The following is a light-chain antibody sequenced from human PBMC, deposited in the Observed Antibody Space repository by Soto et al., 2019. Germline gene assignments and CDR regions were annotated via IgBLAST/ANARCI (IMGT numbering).Light chain of an antibody. CDR3: ISRTSSSTLL. Sequence: QLVLTQPASVSGSPGQSITISCTGTSSDVGGYTSVSWFQQHPGKVPKLMIFEVGNRPSGVSNRFSGSKSGNTASLTISGLQAEDEADYYCISRTSSSTLLFGGGTKLTVL. J-gene: IGLJ3*02. V-gene: IGLV2-14*01. CDR1: SSDVGGYTS. CDR2: EVG.